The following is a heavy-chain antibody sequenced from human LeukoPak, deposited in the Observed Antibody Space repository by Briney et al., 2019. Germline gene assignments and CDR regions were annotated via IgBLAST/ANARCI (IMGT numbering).Heavy chain of an antibody. J-gene: IGHJ4*02. CDR2: IIPILGIA. D-gene: IGHD6-13*01. Sequence: SVKVSCKASGGTFSSYAISWVRQAPGQGLEWMGRIIPILGIANYAQKFQGRVTITADKSTSTAYMELSSLRSEDTAVYYCARGGSVPYSSSWPVEYWGQGTLVTVSS. CDR1: GGTFSSYA. CDR3: ARGGSVPYSSSWPVEY. V-gene: IGHV1-69*04.